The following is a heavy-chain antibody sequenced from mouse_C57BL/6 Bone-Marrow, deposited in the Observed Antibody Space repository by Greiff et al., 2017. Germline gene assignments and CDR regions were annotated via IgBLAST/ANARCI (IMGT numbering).Heavy chain of an antibody. CDR2: ISSGSSTI. V-gene: IGHV5-17*01. D-gene: IGHD1-1*01. Sequence: EVMLVESGGGLVKPGGSLKLSCAASGFTFSDYGMHWVRQAPEKGLEWVAYISSGSSTIYYADTVKGRFTISRDNAKNTLFLQRTSLRSEDTAMYYCARRYYGTWFAYWGQGTLVTVSA. J-gene: IGHJ3*01. CDR1: GFTFSDYG. CDR3: ARRYYGTWFAY.